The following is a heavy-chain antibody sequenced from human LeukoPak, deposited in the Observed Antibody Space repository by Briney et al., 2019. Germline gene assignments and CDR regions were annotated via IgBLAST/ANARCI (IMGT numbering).Heavy chain of an antibody. Sequence: PGGSLRLSCAASGFTFSTYWMHWVRQAPGKGLEWVAVISYDGSNKYYADSVKDRFTISRDKSKNTLYLQMNSLRAEDTAVYYCATDQKSYSSGWYGIDYWGQGTLVTVSS. V-gene: IGHV3-30*03. CDR2: ISYDGSNK. D-gene: IGHD6-19*01. CDR3: ATDQKSYSSGWYGIDY. CDR1: GFTFSTYW. J-gene: IGHJ4*02.